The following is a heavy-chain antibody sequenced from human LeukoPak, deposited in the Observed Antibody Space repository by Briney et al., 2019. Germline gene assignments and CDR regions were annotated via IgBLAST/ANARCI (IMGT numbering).Heavy chain of an antibody. J-gene: IGHJ4*02. Sequence: GGSLRLSCAASGFTFSGYAMSWVRQAPGKGLEWVSTVSGSGSTFYADSVKGQFTISRDNSKNTLYLQMNSLRADDTAVYYCAKERVRSSSWHTADYWGQGTLVTVSS. CDR2: VSGSGST. CDR3: AKERVRSSSWHTADY. V-gene: IGHV3-23*01. CDR1: GFTFSGYA. D-gene: IGHD6-13*01.